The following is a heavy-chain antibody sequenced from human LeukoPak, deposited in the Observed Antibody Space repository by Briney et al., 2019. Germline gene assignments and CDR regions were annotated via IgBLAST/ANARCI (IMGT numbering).Heavy chain of an antibody. D-gene: IGHD4-23*01. CDR1: GYSFTSYW. J-gene: IGHJ4*02. V-gene: IGHV5-51*01. CDR2: IYPGDSDT. Sequence: GESLKISCKGSGYSFTSYWIGWVRQMPGKGLEWMGIIYPGDSDTRYSPSFQGQVTISADKPISTAYLQWSSLKASDTAMYYCARNSLSLRWDGYYFDYWGQGTLVTVSS. CDR3: ARNSLSLRWDGYYFDY.